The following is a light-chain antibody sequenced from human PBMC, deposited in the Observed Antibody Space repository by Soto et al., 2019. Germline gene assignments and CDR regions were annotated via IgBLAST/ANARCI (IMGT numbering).Light chain of an antibody. J-gene: IGKJ1*01. Sequence: DIQMTQSPSSLSASVGDRVTITCRASQRISNYLAWYQQKPGKVPKLLIYAASTLQSGVPSRFSGSGSGTDFTLTISSLQPEDVATYYCQQYKSAPRTFGQGTKVEIK. CDR3: QQYKSAPRT. V-gene: IGKV1-27*01. CDR2: AAS. CDR1: QRISNY.